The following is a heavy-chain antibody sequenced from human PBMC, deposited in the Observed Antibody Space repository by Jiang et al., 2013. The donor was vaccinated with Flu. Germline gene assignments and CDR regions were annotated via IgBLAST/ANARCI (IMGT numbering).Heavy chain of an antibody. Sequence: GGSHPYLWYSKLRTEVQGRVTITADESTSTAYMELSNLRSEDTAVYYCASLDGDPRYYFDYWGQGTLVTVSS. J-gene: IGHJ4*02. CDR3: ASLDGDPRYYFDY. V-gene: IGHV1-69*01. D-gene: IGHD4-17*01. CDR2: SHPYLWYS.